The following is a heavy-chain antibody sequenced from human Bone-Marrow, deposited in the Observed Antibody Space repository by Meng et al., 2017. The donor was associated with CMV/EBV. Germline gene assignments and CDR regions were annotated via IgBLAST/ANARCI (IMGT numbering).Heavy chain of an antibody. CDR2: IKTKNDGGTT. V-gene: IGHV3-15*01. J-gene: IGHJ4*02. Sequence: GESLKISCAASGFTFRNAWMSWVRQSPGKGLEWVGRIKTKNDGGTTDYAAPVRGRFTISRDESENMVYLQMNSLKIEDTAVYYCTTGRLTNYDFWSGYSVWGQGTLVTVSS. D-gene: IGHD3-3*01. CDR3: TTGRLTNYDFWSGYSV. CDR1: GFTFRNAW.